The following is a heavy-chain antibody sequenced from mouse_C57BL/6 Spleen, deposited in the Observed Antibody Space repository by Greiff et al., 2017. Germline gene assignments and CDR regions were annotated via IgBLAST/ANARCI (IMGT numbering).Heavy chain of an antibody. CDR2: INPYNGGT. Sequence: EVQLQQSGPVLVKPGASVKMSCKASGYTFTDYYMNWVKQSPGKSLEWIGVINPYNGGTSYNQKFKGKATLTVDKSSSTAYMELNSLTSADSAVYYCAYYDYDDGYWYFDVWGTGTTVTVSS. CDR3: AYYDYDDGYWYFDV. CDR1: GYTFTDYY. V-gene: IGHV1-19*01. D-gene: IGHD2-4*01. J-gene: IGHJ1*03.